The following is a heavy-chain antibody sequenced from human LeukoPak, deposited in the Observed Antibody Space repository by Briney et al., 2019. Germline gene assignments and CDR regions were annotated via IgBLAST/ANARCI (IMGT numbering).Heavy chain of an antibody. D-gene: IGHD6-13*01. J-gene: IGHJ6*03. CDR3: ATRYSSSHYYYMDV. CDR1: GYTFTGYY. CDR2: INTNTGNP. Sequence: ASVKVSCKASGYTFTGYYMHWVRQAPGQGLEWMGWINTNTGNPTYAQGFTGRFVFSLDTSVSTAYLQISSLKAEDTAVYYCATRYSSSHYYYMDVWGKGTTVTVSS. V-gene: IGHV7-4-1*02.